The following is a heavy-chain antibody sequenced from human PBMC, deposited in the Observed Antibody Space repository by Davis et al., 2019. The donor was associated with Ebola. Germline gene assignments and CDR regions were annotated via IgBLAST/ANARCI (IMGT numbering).Heavy chain of an antibody. D-gene: IGHD2-15*01. CDR3: AKDGWWQIDY. V-gene: IGHV3-48*01. CDR2: ISSSSSTI. Sequence: GESLKISCAASGFTFSSYSMNWVRQAPGKGLEWVSYISSSSSTIYYADSVKGRFTISRDNSKNTLYLQMNSLRAEDTAVYYCAKDGWWQIDYWGQGTLVTVSS. CDR1: GFTFSSYS. J-gene: IGHJ4*02.